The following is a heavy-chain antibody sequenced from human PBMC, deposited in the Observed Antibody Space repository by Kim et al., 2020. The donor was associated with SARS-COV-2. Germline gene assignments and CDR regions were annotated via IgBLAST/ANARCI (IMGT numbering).Heavy chain of an antibody. D-gene: IGHD3-10*01. CDR2: IWYDGSHK. V-gene: IGHV3-33*01. Sequence: GGSLRLSCAASGLTFNNYGMHWVRQAPGKGLEWVAGIWYDGSHKSYADSVTGRFTISRDNSKNTLYLQMNSLRAEDTAVYYCARDEGLGNSYQTPLRYWGQGTLVTVSS. CDR1: GLTFNNYG. J-gene: IGHJ4*02. CDR3: ARDEGLGNSYQTPLRY.